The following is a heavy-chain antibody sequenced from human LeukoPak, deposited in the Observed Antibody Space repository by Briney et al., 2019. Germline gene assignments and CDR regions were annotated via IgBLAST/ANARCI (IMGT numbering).Heavy chain of an antibody. CDR3: ASQAGNCSSTSCYSFQDAFDI. CDR1: GYRFTSYW. CDR2: IYPGDSDT. D-gene: IGHD2-2*01. V-gene: IGHV5-51*01. J-gene: IGHJ3*02. Sequence: GESLKISCKGSGYRFTSYWIGWVRQMPGKGLEWMGIIYPGDSDTRYSPSFQGQVTISADKSISTAYLQWSSLKASDTAMYYCASQAGNCSSTSCYSFQDAFDIWGQGTMVTVSS.